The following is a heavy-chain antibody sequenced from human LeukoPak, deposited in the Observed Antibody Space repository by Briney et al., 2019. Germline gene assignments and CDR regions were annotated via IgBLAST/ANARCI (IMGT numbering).Heavy chain of an antibody. V-gene: IGHV4-59*01. CDR3: AREPQYCTNGVCYSVGP. J-gene: IGHJ5*02. CDR2: IYYSGST. CDR1: GGSISSYY. Sequence: SETLSLTCTVSGGSISSYYWSWIRQPPGKGLEWIGYIYYSGSTNHNPSLKSRVTISVDTSKNQFSLKLSSVTAADTAVYYCAREPQYCTNGVCYSVGPWGQGTLVTVSS. D-gene: IGHD2-8*01.